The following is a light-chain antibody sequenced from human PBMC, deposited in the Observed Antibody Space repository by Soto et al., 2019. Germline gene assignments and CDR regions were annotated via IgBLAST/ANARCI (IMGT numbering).Light chain of an antibody. CDR2: DAS. Sequence: DIQMTQSPSTLSASVGDRVTITCRASQSITTWLAWYQQKPGKAPKVLIYDASSLQSGVTSRFSGSGSGTEFTLTISSLQPDDFAPYYCHQYHSYPWTFGQGTKVEI. J-gene: IGKJ1*01. CDR3: HQYHSYPWT. CDR1: QSITTW. V-gene: IGKV1-5*01.